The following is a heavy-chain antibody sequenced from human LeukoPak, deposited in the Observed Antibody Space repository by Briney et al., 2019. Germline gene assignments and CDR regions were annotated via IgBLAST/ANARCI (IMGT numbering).Heavy chain of an antibody. CDR1: GGSISSSSYY. CDR3: ARIADYYDSSGYYLDY. V-gene: IGHV4-39*07. Sequence: SETLSLTCTVSGGSISSSSYYWGWIRQPPGKGLEWIGRIYYSGNTYYNPSLKSRVTISVDKSKNQFSLKLSSVTAADTAVYYCARIADYYDSSGYYLDYWGQGTLVTVSS. J-gene: IGHJ4*02. D-gene: IGHD3-22*01. CDR2: IYYSGNT.